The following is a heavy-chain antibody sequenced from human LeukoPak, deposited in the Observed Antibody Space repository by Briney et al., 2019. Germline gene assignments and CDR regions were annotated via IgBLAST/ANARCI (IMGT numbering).Heavy chain of an antibody. V-gene: IGHV3-30*03. J-gene: IGHJ6*02. D-gene: IGHD3/OR15-3a*01. CDR2: ISYDGSNK. CDR1: GFTFSSYG. CDR3: ARVWTDYYYYYGMDV. Sequence: GRSLRLSCAASGFTFSSYGMHWVRQAPGKGLEWVAVISYDGSNKYYADSVKGRFTISRDNSKNTLYLQMNSLRAEDTAVYYCARVWTDYYYYYGMDVWGQGTTVTVSS.